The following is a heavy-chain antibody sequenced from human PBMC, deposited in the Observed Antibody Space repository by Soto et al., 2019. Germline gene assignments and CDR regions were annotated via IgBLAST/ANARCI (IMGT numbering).Heavy chain of an antibody. J-gene: IGHJ4*02. CDR1: GASIIGNY. CDR3: AQAGSYSGYSGRVDY. D-gene: IGHD5-12*01. CDR2: IYYSGAT. V-gene: IGHV4-59*03. Sequence: SETLSLTCNFSGASIIGNYWSWIRQPPGKGLEWIGYIYYSGATNYNPSLESRVTISVDTPKSQFSLKLTSVTPADTAVYYCAQAGSYSGYSGRVDYWGQGILVTVSS.